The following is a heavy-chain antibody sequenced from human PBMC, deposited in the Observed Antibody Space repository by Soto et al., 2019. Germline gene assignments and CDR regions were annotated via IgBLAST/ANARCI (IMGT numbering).Heavy chain of an antibody. Sequence: EVQLVESGGGLVQPGGSLRLSCAASGFPFSIYSMNWVRQAPGKGLEWFSYITSDTNTIKYADSVKGRFTISRDNDKNSLYLQMNSLRDEDTAVYFCARSVEGHFDYWGQGTVVTVSS. D-gene: IGHD6-19*01. CDR1: GFPFSIYS. V-gene: IGHV3-48*02. CDR3: ARSVEGHFDY. CDR2: ITSDTNTI. J-gene: IGHJ4*02.